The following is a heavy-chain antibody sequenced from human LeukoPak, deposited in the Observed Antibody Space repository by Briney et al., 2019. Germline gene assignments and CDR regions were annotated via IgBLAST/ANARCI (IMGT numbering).Heavy chain of an antibody. V-gene: IGHV3-53*01. J-gene: IGHJ4*02. CDR2: IYSGGST. D-gene: IGHD1-20*01. CDR3: AREGITGTTSPYFDY. CDR1: GFTVSSKY. Sequence: GGSLRLSYAASGFTVSSKYMSWVRQAPGKGLEWVSVIYSGGSTYYADSAKGRFTISRDNSKNTLYLQMNSLRAEDTAVYSCAREGITGTTSPYFDYWGQGTLVTVSS.